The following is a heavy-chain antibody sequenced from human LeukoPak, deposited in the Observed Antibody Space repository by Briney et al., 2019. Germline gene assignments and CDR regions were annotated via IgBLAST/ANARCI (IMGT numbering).Heavy chain of an antibody. CDR1: GFTFTDYY. Sequence: GGSLRLSCAASGFTFTDYYMSWIRQAPGKGLEWVSYISGDGTTVHYSDSVKGRFTVSRDNAKNSLSLQMNSLRAEDTAIYYYAREDFYYSSGYWGQGTLVTVSS. D-gene: IGHD3-10*01. V-gene: IGHV3-11*04. CDR3: AREDFYYSSGY. J-gene: IGHJ4*02. CDR2: ISGDGTTV.